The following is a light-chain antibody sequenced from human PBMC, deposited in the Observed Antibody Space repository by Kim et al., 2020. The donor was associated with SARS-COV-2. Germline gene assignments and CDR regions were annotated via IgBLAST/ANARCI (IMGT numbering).Light chain of an antibody. V-gene: IGLV2-11*01. J-gene: IGLJ3*02. Sequence: GQSVTISCTGASSDVGDYNYVSWYQQHPGKAPKLMIYDVTKRPSGVPDRVSGSKSGNTASLTISGLQAEDEADYYCCSYAGSYTWVFGGGTKVTVL. CDR2: DVT. CDR1: SSDVGDYNY. CDR3: CSYAGSYTWV.